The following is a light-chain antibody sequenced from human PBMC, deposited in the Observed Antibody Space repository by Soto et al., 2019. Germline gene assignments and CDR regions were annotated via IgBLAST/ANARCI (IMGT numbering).Light chain of an antibody. CDR1: SSNIGSNT. Sequence: QSALTQPPSASGTPGQRVTISCSGSSSNIGSNTVNWYQQLPGTAPKLLIYSNNQRPSGVPDRFSGSKSGTSASLAISGLQSEDEADYYCAAWDHSLNVVFGGGTKLTVL. V-gene: IGLV1-44*01. CDR3: AAWDHSLNVV. CDR2: SNN. J-gene: IGLJ2*01.